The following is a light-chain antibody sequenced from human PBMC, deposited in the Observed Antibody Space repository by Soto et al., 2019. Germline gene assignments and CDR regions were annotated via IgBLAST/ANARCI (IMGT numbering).Light chain of an antibody. CDR3: HQYKTYWT. J-gene: IGKJ1*01. V-gene: IGKV3D-15*01. CDR2: GAS. Sequence: EIVLTQSPGTLSLSPGERAPLSCRASQNIMTDLAWYQQKPGQATRLLIYGASNRATGIPDRFSGSWSGTEFTLTISSLQPDDFATYYCHQYKTYWTFGHGTKVDIK. CDR1: QNIMTD.